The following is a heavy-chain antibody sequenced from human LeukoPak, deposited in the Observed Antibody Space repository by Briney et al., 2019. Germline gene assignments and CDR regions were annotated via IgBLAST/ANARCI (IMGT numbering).Heavy chain of an antibody. D-gene: IGHD3-16*01. CDR3: APGGSTFDY. CDR2: ISSSSSYI. CDR1: GFTFSSYS. V-gene: IGHV3-21*01. J-gene: IGHJ4*02. Sequence: GGSLRLSCAASGFTFSSYSMNWARQAPGKGLEWVSSISSSSSYIYYADSVKGRFTISRDNAKNSLYLQMNSLRAEDTAVYYCAPGGSTFDYWGQGTLVTVSS.